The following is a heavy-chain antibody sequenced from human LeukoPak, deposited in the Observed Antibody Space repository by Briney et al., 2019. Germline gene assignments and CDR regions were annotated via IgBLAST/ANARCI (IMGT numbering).Heavy chain of an antibody. V-gene: IGHV3-30*18. CDR3: AKDYSYRAVDIVATITN. Sequence: GRSLRLSCAASGFTFSSYGMHWVRQAPGKGLEWVAVISYDGSNKYYADSVKGRFTISRDNSENTLYLQMNSLRAEDTAVYYCAKDYSYRAVDIVATITNWGQGTLVTVSS. CDR2: ISYDGSNK. CDR1: GFTFSSYG. D-gene: IGHD5-12*01. J-gene: IGHJ4*02.